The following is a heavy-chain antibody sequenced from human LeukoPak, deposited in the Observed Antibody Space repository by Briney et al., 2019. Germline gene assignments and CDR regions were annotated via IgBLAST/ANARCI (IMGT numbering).Heavy chain of an antibody. CDR3: ARSVSEDGGPLGSGDNWIDA. CDR2: IYATGST. J-gene: IGHJ5*02. CDR1: VDSINSYS. Sequence: KPSETLSLTCIVSVDSINSYSWSWIRQPPGKGLEWIGQIYATGSTNYNPSLQGRVTLSIDTPKTQFSMKLSSVTAADPAVYYCARSVSEDGGPLGSGDNWIDAWGQGSLVTVSS. D-gene: IGHD3-3*01. V-gene: IGHV4-4*07.